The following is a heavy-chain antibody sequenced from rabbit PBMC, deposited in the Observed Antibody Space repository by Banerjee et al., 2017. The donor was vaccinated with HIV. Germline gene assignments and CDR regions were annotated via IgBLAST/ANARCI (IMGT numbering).Heavy chain of an antibody. J-gene: IGHJ4*01. Sequence: QEQLEESGGGLVKPEGSLTLTCKASGFDFSSYYYMCWVRQAPGKGLEWIGCIYTSSGNTYYASWAKGRFTISKTSSTTVTLQMTSLTAADTATYFCARRDYGGPSYDVGNLWGPGTLVTVS. V-gene: IGHV1S45*01. D-gene: IGHD8-1*01. CDR1: GFDFSSYYY. CDR3: ARRDYGGPSYDVGNL. CDR2: IYTSSGNT.